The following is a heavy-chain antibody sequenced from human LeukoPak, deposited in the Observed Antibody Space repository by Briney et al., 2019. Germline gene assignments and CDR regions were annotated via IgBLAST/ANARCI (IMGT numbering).Heavy chain of an antibody. J-gene: IGHJ6*03. Sequence: SETLSLTCTVSGGSISRYHWSWIRQPPGKGLEWIGYIYYSGSTNYNPSLKSRVTISVDTSKNQFSLKVSSVTAADTAVYYCAGGYSYGSTYYYMDVWGKGTTVTISS. CDR1: GGSISRYH. D-gene: IGHD5-18*01. CDR3: AGGYSYGSTYYYMDV. CDR2: IYYSGST. V-gene: IGHV4-59*01.